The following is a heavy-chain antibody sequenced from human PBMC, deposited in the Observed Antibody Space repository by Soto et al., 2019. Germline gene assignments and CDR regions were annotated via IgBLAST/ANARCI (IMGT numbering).Heavy chain of an antibody. CDR1: GFTFSDYA. CDR2: LNGAGGST. J-gene: IGHJ6*02. D-gene: IGHD3-10*01. CDR3: AAPRDEYGSGISWFTYGMDV. V-gene: IGHV3-23*01. Sequence: GSLRLSCLASGFTFSDYAMTWVRHVPGRGLEWVSSLNGAGGSTYYADSVRGRFTISRDNSQNTLFLQMNRLTVDDTAIYYCAAPRDEYGSGISWFTYGMDVWGQGTTVTVSS.